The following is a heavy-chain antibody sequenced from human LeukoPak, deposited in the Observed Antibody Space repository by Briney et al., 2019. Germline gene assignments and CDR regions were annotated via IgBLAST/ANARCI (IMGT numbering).Heavy chain of an antibody. CDR2: ISGSGGST. V-gene: IGHV3-23*01. Sequence: GGSLGLSCAASGFTFSSYAMSWVRQAPGKGLEWVSAISGSGGSTYYADSVKGRFTISRDNSKNTLYLQMNSLRAEDTAVYYCAKSGWFGELYYFDYWGQGTLVTVSS. CDR1: GFTFSSYA. D-gene: IGHD3-10*01. J-gene: IGHJ4*02. CDR3: AKSGWFGELYYFDY.